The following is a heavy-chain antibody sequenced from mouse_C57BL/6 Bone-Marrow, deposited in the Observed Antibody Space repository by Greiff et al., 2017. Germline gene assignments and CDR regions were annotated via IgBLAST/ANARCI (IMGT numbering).Heavy chain of an antibody. Sequence: VQLQQPGAELVKPGASVKLSCKASGYTFTSYWMHWVKQRPGQGLEWIGMIHPNSGSTNYNEKFKSKATLTVDKSSSTAYMQLSSLTSEDSAVYYCARCYRDDYLDYWGQGTTLTVSS. D-gene: IGHD1-1*01. CDR3: ARCYRDDYLDY. CDR2: IHPNSGST. CDR1: GYTFTSYW. J-gene: IGHJ2*01. V-gene: IGHV1-64*01.